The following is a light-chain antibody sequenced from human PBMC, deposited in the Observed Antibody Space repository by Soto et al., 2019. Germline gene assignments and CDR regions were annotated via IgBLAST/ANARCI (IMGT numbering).Light chain of an antibody. J-gene: IGKJ4*01. CDR1: QSVSSY. CDR3: QQRSNWPPLT. V-gene: IGKV3-11*01. CDR2: DAS. Sequence: EIVLTQSPATLSLSPGERATLSCRASQSVSSYLAWYQQKPGQAPRLLIYDASNRATGIPARFSGSGSGTDFTIPISSLEPEDFAVYPCQQRSNWPPLTFGGGTKVEIK.